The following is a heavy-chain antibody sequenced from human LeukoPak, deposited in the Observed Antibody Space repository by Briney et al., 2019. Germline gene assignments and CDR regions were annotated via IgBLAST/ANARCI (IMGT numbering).Heavy chain of an antibody. D-gene: IGHD1-26*01. V-gene: IGHV1-46*01. CDR1: GYTFTSSA. CDR2: INPSGGST. Sequence: ASVKVSCKASGYTFTSSALNWVRQAPGQGLEWMGIINPSGGSTSYAQKFQGRVTMTRDTSTSTVYMELSSLRSEDTAVYYCARDDNGSYSHFDLWGRGTLVTVSS. J-gene: IGHJ2*01. CDR3: ARDDNGSYSHFDL.